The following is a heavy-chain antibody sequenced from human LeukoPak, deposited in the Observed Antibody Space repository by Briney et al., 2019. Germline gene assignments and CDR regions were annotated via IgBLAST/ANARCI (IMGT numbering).Heavy chain of an antibody. J-gene: IGHJ4*02. CDR3: AKAPDSSGYYNYFDY. V-gene: IGHV3-30*18. Sequence: GRSLRLSCAASGFTFSSYGMHWVRQAPGEGLEWVAVISYDGSNKYYADSVKGRFTISRDNSKNTLYLQMNSLRAEDAAVYYCAKAPDSSGYYNYFDYWGQGTLVTVSS. CDR2: ISYDGSNK. CDR1: GFTFSSYG. D-gene: IGHD3-22*01.